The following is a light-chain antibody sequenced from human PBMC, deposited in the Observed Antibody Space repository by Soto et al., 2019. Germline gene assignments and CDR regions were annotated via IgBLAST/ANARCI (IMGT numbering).Light chain of an antibody. V-gene: IGKV3-20*01. CDR3: QQYGSSPLLT. CDR1: QSVYTN. Sequence: EIVRTQSPATLAVSPGERATLSCRASQSVYTNLAWYQQKPGQAPRLLIYDASTRATGIPDRFSGSGSGTDFTLTISRLEPEDFAVYYCQQYGSSPLLTFGGGTKVDIK. J-gene: IGKJ4*01. CDR2: DAS.